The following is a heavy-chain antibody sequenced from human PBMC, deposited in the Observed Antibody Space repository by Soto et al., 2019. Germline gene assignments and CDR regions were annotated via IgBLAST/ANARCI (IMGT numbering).Heavy chain of an antibody. CDR2: IYYSGST. Sequence: QLQLQESGPGLVKPSETLSLTCTVSGGSISSSSYYWGWIRQPPGKGLEWIGSIYYSGSTYYNPSLKSRVTXXVXTXMNQFSLKLSSVTAADTAVYYCARQGITTAGYGMDVWGQGTTVTVSS. J-gene: IGHJ6*02. D-gene: IGHD3-3*01. V-gene: IGHV4-39*01. CDR1: GGSISSSSYY. CDR3: ARQGITTAGYGMDV.